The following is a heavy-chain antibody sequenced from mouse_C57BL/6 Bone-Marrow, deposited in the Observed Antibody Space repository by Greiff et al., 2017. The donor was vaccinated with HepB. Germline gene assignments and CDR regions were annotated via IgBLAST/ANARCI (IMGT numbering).Heavy chain of an antibody. CDR2: ISNGGGST. CDR3: ASHPAYYSNLYAVDY. D-gene: IGHD2-5*01. Sequence: EVKLVESGGGLVQPGGSLKLSCAASGFTFSDYYMYWVRQTPEKRLEWVAYISNGGGSTYYPDTVKGRFTISRDNAKNTLYLKMSRLKSEDTAVYYCASHPAYYSNLYAVDYWGQGTSVTVSS. J-gene: IGHJ4*01. V-gene: IGHV5-12*01. CDR1: GFTFSDYY.